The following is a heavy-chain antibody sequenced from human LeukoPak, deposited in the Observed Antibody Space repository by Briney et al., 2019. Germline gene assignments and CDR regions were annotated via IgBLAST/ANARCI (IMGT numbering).Heavy chain of an antibody. Sequence: SETLSSPALSLVAPSVVTTGAGSGSPPGKGLEWIGYIYTSGSTNYNPSLKSRVTISVDTSKNQFSLKLSSVTAADTAVYYCARVYDSSGWYFWFDPWGQGTLVTVSS. J-gene: IGHJ5*02. CDR3: ARVYDSSGWYFWFDP. V-gene: IGHV4-4*09. CDR2: IYTSGST. CDR1: VAPSVVTT. D-gene: IGHD6-19*01.